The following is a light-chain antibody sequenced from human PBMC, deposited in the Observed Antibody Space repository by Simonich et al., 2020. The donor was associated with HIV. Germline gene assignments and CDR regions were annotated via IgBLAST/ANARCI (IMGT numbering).Light chain of an antibody. CDR3: QQYYSTPRT. V-gene: IGKV4-1*01. Sequence: DIVMTQSPDSLAVSLGERATINCKSSQRVLYSSNNKNYLAWYPHKPGQPPKLLIYWASTRESGVPDRFSGSGSGTDFTLTISSLQAEDVAVYYCQQYYSTPRTFGQGTKLEIK. CDR1: QRVLYSSNNKNY. J-gene: IGKJ2*01. CDR2: WAS.